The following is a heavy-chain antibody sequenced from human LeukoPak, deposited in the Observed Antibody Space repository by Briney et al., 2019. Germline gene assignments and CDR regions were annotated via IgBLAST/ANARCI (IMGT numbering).Heavy chain of an antibody. J-gene: IGHJ4*02. CDR1: GFTFSSSG. D-gene: IGHD3-22*01. V-gene: IGHV3-30*03. CDR2: MSYDGTNK. Sequence: RRSLRLSCAASGFTFSSSGMHWVRQAPGKGLEWVAFMSYDGTNKYYTDSVKGRFTISRDNSKNKLFLQMNSLRAEDTAVYYCATDSGDYWGKGTLVTVSS. CDR3: ATDSGDY.